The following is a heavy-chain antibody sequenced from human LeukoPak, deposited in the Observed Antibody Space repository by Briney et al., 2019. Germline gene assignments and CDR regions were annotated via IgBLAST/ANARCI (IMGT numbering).Heavy chain of an antibody. CDR1: GFIFSDYG. CDR3: ARLESPGDYVDY. V-gene: IGHV3-33*01. D-gene: IGHD3-3*01. J-gene: IGHJ4*02. CDR2: IWSDGSNK. Sequence: GGSLRLSCAASGFIFSDYGIHWVRQAPGKGLEWVAVIWSDGSNKYYADSVKGRFTTSRDNSKDTLYLQVNNLRADDTAVYYCARLESPGDYVDYWGQGTLVTVSS.